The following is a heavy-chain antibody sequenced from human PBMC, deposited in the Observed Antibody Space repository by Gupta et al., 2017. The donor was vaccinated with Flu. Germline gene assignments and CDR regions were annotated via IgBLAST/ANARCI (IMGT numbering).Heavy chain of an antibody. Sequence: EVQLVESGGGLVKPGGSLRLSCAASGFIFSNAWMSWVRQAPGKGLEWVGRIKSKADGGTTDYGAQVKGRGTSSRDDSKNTLYLQSNRLKTEDKDGYYWCTVGYYNLWRGPLGVRHFDIWGQGTMFNVSS. V-gene: IGHV3-15*01. CDR2: IKSKADGGTT. J-gene: IGHJ3*02. D-gene: IGHD3-9*01. CDR1: GFIFSNAW. CDR3: CTVGYYNLWRGPLGVRHFDI.